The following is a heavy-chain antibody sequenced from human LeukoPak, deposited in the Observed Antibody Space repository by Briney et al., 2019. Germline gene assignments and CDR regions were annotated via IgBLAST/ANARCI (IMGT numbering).Heavy chain of an antibody. J-gene: IGHJ4*02. D-gene: IGHD5-12*01. CDR1: GYTFTGYL. V-gene: IGHV1-2*02. CDR2: INPNSGGT. Sequence: GASVKVSCKASGYTFTGYLVHWVRQAPGQGLEWMGLINPNSGGTNYARKLQGRITMTRDTSISTAYMELSRLSSDDTAVYYCARRLAGGYDFDYWGQGALVTVSS. CDR3: ARRLAGGYDFDY.